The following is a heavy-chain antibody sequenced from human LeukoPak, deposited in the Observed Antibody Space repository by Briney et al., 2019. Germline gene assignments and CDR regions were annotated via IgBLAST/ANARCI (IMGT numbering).Heavy chain of an antibody. V-gene: IGHV3-30*18. D-gene: IGHD3-10*01. CDR3: AKDRGIRGVKDY. CDR2: ISYDVVNK. J-gene: IGHJ4*02. CDR1: GFTFSSYD. Sequence: GRSLRLSCAASGFTFSSYDMHWVRQAPGKGLEWVAVISYDVVNKYYADSVKGRFTISRDNSKNTVHLQMNSLRAEDTAVYYCAKDRGIRGVKDYWGQGTLVTVSS.